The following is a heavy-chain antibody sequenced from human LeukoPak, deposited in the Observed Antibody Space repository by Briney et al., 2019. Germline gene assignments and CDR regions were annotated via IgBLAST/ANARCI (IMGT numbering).Heavy chain of an antibody. Sequence: NSSQTLSLTCTLSGGSISSGSYYWSWIRQPPGKGLEWIGEINHSGSTNYNPSLKSRVTISVDTSKNQFSLKLSSVTAADTAVYYCARDGDSSVWDYWGQGTLVTVSS. D-gene: IGHD3-22*01. CDR1: GGSISSGSYY. J-gene: IGHJ4*02. CDR2: INHSGST. CDR3: ARDGDSSVWDY. V-gene: IGHV4-39*07.